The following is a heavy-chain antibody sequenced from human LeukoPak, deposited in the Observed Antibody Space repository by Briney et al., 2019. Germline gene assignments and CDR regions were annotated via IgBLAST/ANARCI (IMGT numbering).Heavy chain of an antibody. CDR3: ARGVGPDY. J-gene: IGHJ4*02. V-gene: IGHV4-39*07. CDR2: IYSSGST. CDR1: GGSISSSYYY. Sequence: SETLSLTCTVSGGSISSSYYYWGWIRQPPGKGLEWIGSIYSSGSTYYNPSLKSRVTISVDTSKNQFSLKLSSVTAADTAVYYCARGVGPDYWGQGTPVTVSS. D-gene: IGHD3-10*01.